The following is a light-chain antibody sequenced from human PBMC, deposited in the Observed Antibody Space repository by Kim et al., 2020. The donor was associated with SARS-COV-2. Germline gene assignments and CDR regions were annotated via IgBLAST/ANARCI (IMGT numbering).Light chain of an antibody. CDR2: DAS. CDR3: QQGGNGPWT. V-gene: IGKV3-11*01. J-gene: IGKJ1*01. Sequence: EVVLTQSPATLSLSPGERATLSCRASRSVSNYLAWYQQKPGQPPRLLIYDASDRATGIPVRFSGSGSGTDFTLTISSLEPEDCAVYYCQQGGNGPWTFGQGTKM. CDR1: RSVSNY.